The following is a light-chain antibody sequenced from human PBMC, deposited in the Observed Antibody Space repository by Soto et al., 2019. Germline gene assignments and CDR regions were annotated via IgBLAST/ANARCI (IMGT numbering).Light chain of an antibody. CDR2: AAS. Sequence: EIVLTQSPGTLSLSPGERATLSCMASQSVSSSYLAWYQQKPGQAPRLLIYAASSRATGIPDRFSGSGSGTDLTLTISRLEPEDFAVYSCQQYGSSLPYTFGQGTKLEIK. J-gene: IGKJ2*01. V-gene: IGKV3-20*01. CDR1: QSVSSSY. CDR3: QQYGSSLPYT.